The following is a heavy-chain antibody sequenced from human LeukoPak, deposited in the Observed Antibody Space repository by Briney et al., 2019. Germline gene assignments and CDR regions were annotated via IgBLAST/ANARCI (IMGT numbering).Heavy chain of an antibody. Sequence: QPGGSLRLSCSASGFTFSSYEMNWVRQAPGKGLEWVSYISSSGGTIYYADSVKGRFTISRDNAKNSLYLQMNSLRAEDTAVYYCAGDLSYCTITSCSYYYYGMDVWGQGTTVTVSS. CDR1: GFTFSSYE. D-gene: IGHD2-2*01. CDR3: AGDLSYCTITSCSYYYYGMDV. V-gene: IGHV3-48*03. J-gene: IGHJ6*02. CDR2: ISSSGGTI.